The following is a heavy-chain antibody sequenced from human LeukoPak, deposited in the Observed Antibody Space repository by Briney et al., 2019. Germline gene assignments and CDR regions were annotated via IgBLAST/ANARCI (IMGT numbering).Heavy chain of an antibody. Sequence: SETLSLTCAVSGGSISSGGYSWSWIRQPPGKDLKWIGYIYHSGSTYYNPSLKSRATISVDRSKNQFSLKLSSVTDADTAVYYCARGHTTTNDAFDIWGQGTMVTVSS. CDR2: IYHSGST. CDR1: GGSISSGGYS. V-gene: IGHV4-30-2*01. CDR3: ARGHTTTNDAFDI. J-gene: IGHJ3*02. D-gene: IGHD1-1*01.